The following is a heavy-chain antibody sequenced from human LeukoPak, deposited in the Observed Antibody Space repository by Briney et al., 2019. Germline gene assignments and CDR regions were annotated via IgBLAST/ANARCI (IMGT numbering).Heavy chain of an antibody. CDR2: ISWNSGNI. Sequence: GRSLRLSCAASGFIFDDYAVHWVRQAPGKGLEWVSGISWNSGNIDYADSVKGRFSISRDNAKNSLYLQMNSLRPDDTALYYCAKGVELGYDQGAFDIWGQGTMVTVSS. V-gene: IGHV3-9*01. D-gene: IGHD1-26*01. CDR1: GFIFDDYA. J-gene: IGHJ3*02. CDR3: AKGVELGYDQGAFDI.